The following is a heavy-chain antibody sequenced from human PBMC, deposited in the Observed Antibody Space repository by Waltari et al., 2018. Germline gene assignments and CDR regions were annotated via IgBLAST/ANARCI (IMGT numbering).Heavy chain of an antibody. D-gene: IGHD3-10*01. CDR3: GRLVTNIRGVISRLFAS. J-gene: IGHJ5*02. Sequence: QITLKESGPTVVKPTETLTLTCTFSGFSLNTSGLGVGWIRQPPGKAPEWLALIYWNDDKNYSPSLKTRVTISGDTSKNQVVLTMTSVTPVDTGTYYCGRLVTNIRGVISRLFASWGEGVLVTFAS. CDR2: IYWNDDK. CDR1: GFSLNTSGLG. V-gene: IGHV2-5*04.